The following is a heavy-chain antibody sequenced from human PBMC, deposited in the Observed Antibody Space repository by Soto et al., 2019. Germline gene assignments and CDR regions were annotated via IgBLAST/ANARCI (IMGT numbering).Heavy chain of an antibody. V-gene: IGHV3-23*01. D-gene: IGHD5-18*01. CDR3: AKSWGDTWQQSAFGL. J-gene: IGHJ3*01. CDR2: ISGSGASP. CDR1: GFSFSIFS. Sequence: EVQLLESGGGLVQPGGSLRLSCAASGFSFSIFSMSWVRQAPGKGLEWVSGISGSGASPHYADSVRGRFTISRDNSRNTLYLQMNRLRAEETAVYYCAKSWGDTWQQSAFGLWGPGSMVTVSS.